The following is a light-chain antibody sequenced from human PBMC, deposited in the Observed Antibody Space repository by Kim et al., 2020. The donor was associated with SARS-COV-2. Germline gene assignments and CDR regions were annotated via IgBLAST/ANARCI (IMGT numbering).Light chain of an antibody. Sequence: SYELTQPPSVSVSPVQTASITCSGDKLGNKYTCWYQQKPGQSPVLVIHQDSKRPSGIPERFSGSNSGNTATLTISGTQAMDEADYYCQAWDRTTVVFGGGTQLTDL. CDR2: QDS. CDR1: KLGNKY. V-gene: IGLV3-1*01. J-gene: IGLJ3*02. CDR3: QAWDRTTVV.